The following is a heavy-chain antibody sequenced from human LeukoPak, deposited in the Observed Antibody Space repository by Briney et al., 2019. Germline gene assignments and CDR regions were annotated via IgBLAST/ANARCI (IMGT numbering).Heavy chain of an antibody. V-gene: IGHV1-2*06. CDR1: GYTFTGYY. CDR2: INPNSGGT. Sequence: ASVKVSCKASGYTFTGYYMHWVRQAPAQGLEWMGRINPNSGGTNYAQKFQGRVTMTRDTSISTAYMELSRLRSDDTAVYYGARDKYYYSPGSRPLDYWGQGTLVTVSS. J-gene: IGHJ4*02. D-gene: IGHD3-10*01. CDR3: ARDKYYYSPGSRPLDY.